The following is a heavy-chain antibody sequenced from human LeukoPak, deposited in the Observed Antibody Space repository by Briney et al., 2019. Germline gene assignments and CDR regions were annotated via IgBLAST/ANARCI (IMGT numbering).Heavy chain of an antibody. CDR3: ARDRSGVPAAPMTDY. V-gene: IGHV3-48*02. CDR1: GFTFSSYS. CDR2: ISSSSSTI. J-gene: IGHJ4*02. D-gene: IGHD2-2*01. Sequence: PGGSLRLSCAASGFTFSSYSMNWVRQAPGKGLEWVSYISSSSSTIYYADSVKGRFTISRDNAKNSLYLQMNSLRDEDTAVYYCARDRSGVPAAPMTDYWGQGTLVTVSS.